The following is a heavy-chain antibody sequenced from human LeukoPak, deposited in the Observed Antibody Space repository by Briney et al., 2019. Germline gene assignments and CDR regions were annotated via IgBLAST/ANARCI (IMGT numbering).Heavy chain of an antibody. J-gene: IGHJ3*02. CDR3: ARHSLTVTTGAFDI. CDR1: GGSISSYY. Sequence: PSETLSLTCTVSGGSISSYYWSWLRQPPGKGLEWSGYKYHRGSTVYNPSLRSRVTMSLDTSKNQFSLKLTSVTAADTAIYYCARHSLTVTTGAFDIWGQGTMVTASS. V-gene: IGHV4-59*08. CDR2: KYHRGST. D-gene: IGHD4-17*01.